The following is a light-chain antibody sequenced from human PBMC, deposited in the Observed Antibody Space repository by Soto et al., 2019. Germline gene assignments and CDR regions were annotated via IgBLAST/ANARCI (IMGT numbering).Light chain of an antibody. Sequence: DIQMTQSPSTLSASLGDRVTITWRASENIGVWLAWYQQKPGKAPKLLIYKASSLQSGVPSRFSGGGSGTEFTLTISSLQPHDFATYYCQQYNSYSPTTFGQGTKVDIK. V-gene: IGKV1-5*03. J-gene: IGKJ1*01. CDR2: KAS. CDR1: ENIGVW. CDR3: QQYNSYSPTT.